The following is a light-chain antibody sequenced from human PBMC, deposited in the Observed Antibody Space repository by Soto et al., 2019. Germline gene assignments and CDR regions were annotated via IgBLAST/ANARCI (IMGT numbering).Light chain of an antibody. CDR1: QGISSY. CDR2: AAS. V-gene: IGKV1-9*01. Sequence: IQFTQSPSFLSASLGDRVTITCRASQGISSYLAWYQQKQGKAPKLLIYAASTLQSGVPSRFSGIGSGTELTITISSLKPEDFETDDCQQLNSYPLTFGGGTKVEIK. CDR3: QQLNSYPLT. J-gene: IGKJ4*01.